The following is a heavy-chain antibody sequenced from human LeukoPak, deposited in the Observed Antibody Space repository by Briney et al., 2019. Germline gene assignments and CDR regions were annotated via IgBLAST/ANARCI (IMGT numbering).Heavy chain of an antibody. J-gene: IGHJ4*02. CDR1: GGSLKGYY. V-gene: IGHV4-34*01. D-gene: IGHD2-2*01. CDR2: TNHSGSS. CDR3: ARGMGNIVVETVAPYFDS. Sequence: PSETLPLNCAVYGGSLKGYYWSWIRQPPGQGLEGIGETNHSGSSNHNAALKSRVTISVATSKNQFSMKFSSVTAEDTAVYYCARGMGNIVVETVAPYFDSWGQGTLVTVSS.